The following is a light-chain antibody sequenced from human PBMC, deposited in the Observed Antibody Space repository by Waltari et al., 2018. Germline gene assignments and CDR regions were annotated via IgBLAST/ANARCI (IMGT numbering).Light chain of an antibody. CDR1: SLRSYY. J-gene: IGLJ2*01. V-gene: IGLV3-19*01. Sequence: SELTQDPAVSVALGQTVRITCQGDSLRSYYASWYQQKPGQAPVLVIYGKNNRPSGIPDRFSGSSSGNTASLTITGAQAEDEADYYCNSRDSSGNHVVFGGGTKLTVL. CDR2: GKN. CDR3: NSRDSSGNHVV.